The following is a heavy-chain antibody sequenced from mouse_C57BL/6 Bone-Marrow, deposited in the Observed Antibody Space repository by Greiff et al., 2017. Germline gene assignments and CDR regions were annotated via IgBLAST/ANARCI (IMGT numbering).Heavy chain of an antibody. Sequence: VQLQQSGAELASPGASVTLSCKASGYTFTDHIMNWVKKRPGQGLEWIGRIYPVSGETNYNQKFMGKATFSVDRSSSTVYMVLNSLTSEDPAVYYCGRKITTVVAPGARDYWGQGTSVTVSS. J-gene: IGHJ4*01. D-gene: IGHD1-1*01. CDR3: GRKITTVVAPGARDY. V-gene: IGHV1-11*01. CDR1: GYTFTDHI. CDR2: IYPVSGET.